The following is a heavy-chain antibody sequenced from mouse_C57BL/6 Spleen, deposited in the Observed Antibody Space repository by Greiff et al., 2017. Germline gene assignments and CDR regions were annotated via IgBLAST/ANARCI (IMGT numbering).Heavy chain of an antibody. V-gene: IGHV1-64*01. CDR2: IHPNSGST. D-gene: IGHD2-4*01. Sequence: QVQLQQPGAELVKPGASVKLSCKASGYTFTSYWMHWVKQRPGQGLEWIGMIHPNSGSTNYNEKFKSKATLTVDKSSSTAYMQLSSLTSEDSAVYYCAREDYDVLYAMDYWGQGTSVTVSS. CDR3: AREDYDVLYAMDY. CDR1: GYTFTSYW. J-gene: IGHJ4*01.